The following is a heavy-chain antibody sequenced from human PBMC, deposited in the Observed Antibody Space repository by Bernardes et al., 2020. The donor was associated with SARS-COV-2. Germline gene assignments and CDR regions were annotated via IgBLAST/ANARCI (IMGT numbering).Heavy chain of an antibody. CDR2: FDPEDGET. CDR1: GYTLTELS. D-gene: IGHD6-19*01. CDR3: ATDNPRIAVAGGGGPIQH. V-gene: IGHV1-24*01. J-gene: IGHJ1*01. Sequence: ASVKVSCKVSGYTLTELSMHWVRQAPGKGLEWMGGFDPEDGETIYAQKFQGRVTMTEDTSTDTAYMELSSLRSEDTAVYYCATDNPRIAVAGGGGPIQHWGQGTLVTVSS.